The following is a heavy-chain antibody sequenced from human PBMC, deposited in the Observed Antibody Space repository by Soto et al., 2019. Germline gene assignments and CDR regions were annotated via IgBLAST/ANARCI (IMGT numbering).Heavy chain of an antibody. D-gene: IGHD4-17*01. CDR1: GYTFTGYY. Sequence: QVQLVQSGAEVKKPGASVKVSCKASGYTFTGYYMHWVRQAPGQGLEWMGWINPNSGGTNYAQKFQGWVTMTRDTSISPAHMELSRLRSDATDVYYCARAVTPASFWFDPWGQGTLVTVSS. J-gene: IGHJ5*02. CDR2: INPNSGGT. CDR3: ARAVTPASFWFDP. V-gene: IGHV1-2*04.